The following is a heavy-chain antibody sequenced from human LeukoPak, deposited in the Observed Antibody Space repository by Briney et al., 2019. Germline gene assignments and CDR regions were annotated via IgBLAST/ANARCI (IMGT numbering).Heavy chain of an antibody. J-gene: IGHJ4*02. CDR3: AIRTAMVTWAY. CDR1: GGSFSGYY. Sequence: PSETLSLTCAVYGGSFSGYYWSWIRQPPGKGLEWIGEINHSGSTNYNPSLKSRVTISVDTSKNQFSLKLSSVTAADTAVYYCAIRTAMVTWAYWGQGTLVTVSS. CDR2: INHSGST. D-gene: IGHD5-18*01. V-gene: IGHV4-34*01.